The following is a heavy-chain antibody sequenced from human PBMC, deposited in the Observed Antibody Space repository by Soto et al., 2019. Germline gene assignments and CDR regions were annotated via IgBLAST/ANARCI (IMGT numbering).Heavy chain of an antibody. CDR1: GFSFSDYA. D-gene: IGHD2-21*02. J-gene: IGHJ4*02. CDR3: SKDHMVGVTAIHDY. CDR2: ISESGGST. Sequence: GSLRLSCAASGFSFSDYAISWVRQATGKGLEWVSVISESGGSTHYADSVRGRFTVSRDNSKNTLSLQMNSLRAEDTAVYYCSKDHMVGVTAIHDYWGQGTLDTVSS. V-gene: IGHV3-23*01.